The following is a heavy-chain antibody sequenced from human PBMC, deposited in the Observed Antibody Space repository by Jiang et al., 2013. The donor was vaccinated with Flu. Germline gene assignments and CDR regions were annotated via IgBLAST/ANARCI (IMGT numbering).Heavy chain of an antibody. J-gene: IGHJ4*02. CDR2: SSLSLVQ. CDR1: GGTSAAML. Sequence: EVKKPGSSVKVSCKASGGTSAAMLSAGCDRPLDKGLSGWEGSSLSLVQQTTAQKFQGRVTITADESTSTAYMELSSLRSEDTAVYYCARDEDSSSYNFDYWGQGTLVTVSS. V-gene: IGHV1-69*01. D-gene: IGHD6-13*01. CDR3: ARDEDSSSYNFDY.